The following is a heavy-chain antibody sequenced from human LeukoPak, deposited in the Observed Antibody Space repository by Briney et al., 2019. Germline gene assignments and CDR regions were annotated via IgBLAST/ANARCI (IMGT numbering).Heavy chain of an antibody. J-gene: IGHJ3*02. CDR2: ISGSGGST. CDR3: AKDHYTYYYDSSGFSHAFDI. V-gene: IGHV3-23*01. CDR1: GFTFSSYA. D-gene: IGHD3-22*01. Sequence: WGSLRLSCAASGFTFSSYAMSWVRQAPGKGLEWVSAISGSGGSTYYADSVKGRFTISRDNSKNTLYLQMNSLRAEDTAVYYCAKDHYTYYYDSSGFSHAFDIWGQGTMVTVSS.